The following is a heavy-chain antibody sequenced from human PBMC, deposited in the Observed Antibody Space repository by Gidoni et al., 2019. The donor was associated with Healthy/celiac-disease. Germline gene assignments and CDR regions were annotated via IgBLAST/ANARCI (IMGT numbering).Heavy chain of an antibody. CDR1: GGTIRSYY. Sequence: QVQLQESGPGLVKPSETLSLTCTVSGGTIRSYYWSWIRQPPGKGLEWIGYIYYSGSTNYNPSLKSRVTISVDTSKNQFSLKLSSVTAADTAVYYCARGTDSGQWLPKRSFYFDYWGQGTLVTVSS. CDR3: ARGTDSGQWLPKRSFYFDY. CDR2: IYYSGST. D-gene: IGHD5-12*01. V-gene: IGHV4-59*01. J-gene: IGHJ4*02.